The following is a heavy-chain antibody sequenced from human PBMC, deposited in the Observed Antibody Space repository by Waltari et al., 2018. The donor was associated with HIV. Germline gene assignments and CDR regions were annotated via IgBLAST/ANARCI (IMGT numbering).Heavy chain of an antibody. Sequence: EVLLVESGGGLVQPGGSLRLSCTASGFMFTSSRMSWVRQAPGKGLGWGANIKQEGSEKYYVDSVKGRFTISRDNAKNSLYLQMNSLRAEDTAMYYCATSRTFDYWGQGTLVTVSS. J-gene: IGHJ4*02. CDR1: GFMFTSSR. CDR3: ATSRTFDY. D-gene: IGHD2-2*01. V-gene: IGHV3-7*01. CDR2: IKQEGSEK.